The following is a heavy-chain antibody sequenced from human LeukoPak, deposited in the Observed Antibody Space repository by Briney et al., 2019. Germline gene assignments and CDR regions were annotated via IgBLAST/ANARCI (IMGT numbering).Heavy chain of an antibody. V-gene: IGHV1-69*02. CDR3: VRGIMITFGGVIVPYYYGMDV. J-gene: IGHJ6*02. CDR1: GGTFSSYT. CDR2: IIPILGIA. Sequence: ASVKVSCKASGGTFSSYTISWVRQAPGQGLEWMGRIIPILGIANYAQKFQGRVTITADKSTSTAYMELSSLRSEDTAVYYCVRGIMITFGGVIVPYYYGMDVWGQGTTVTVSS. D-gene: IGHD3-16*02.